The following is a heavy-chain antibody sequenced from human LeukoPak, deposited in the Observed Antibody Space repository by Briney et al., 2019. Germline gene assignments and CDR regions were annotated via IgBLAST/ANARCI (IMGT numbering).Heavy chain of an antibody. D-gene: IGHD5-24*01. CDR3: ARIRDGYNDAYDI. J-gene: IGHJ3*02. Sequence: EASVKVSCKASGYTFTKSYIHCVRQAPGQVLEWMGLINPDGGNTNYAQNFQGRVTLTRDTSTSTVYMEPSSLRSEDTAIYYCARIRDGYNDAYDIWGQGTVVTVPS. V-gene: IGHV1-46*01. CDR1: GYTFTKSY. CDR2: INPDGGNT.